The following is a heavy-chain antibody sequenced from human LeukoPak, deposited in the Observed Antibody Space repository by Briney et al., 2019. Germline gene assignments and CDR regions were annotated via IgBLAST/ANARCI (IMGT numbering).Heavy chain of an antibody. V-gene: IGHV3-11*01. CDR1: GFTFSDYY. D-gene: IGHD3-10*01. CDR2: ISSRDSTI. CDR3: ARAIRYGSESYYTPTNWFDP. J-gene: IGHJ5*02. Sequence: KAGGSLRLSCAASGFTFSDYYMSWIRQAPGKGLEWVSYISSRDSTIYYADSVKGRFTISRDNAKNSLYLQMNSLRAEDTAVYYCARAIRYGSESYYTPTNWFDPWGQGTLVTVSS.